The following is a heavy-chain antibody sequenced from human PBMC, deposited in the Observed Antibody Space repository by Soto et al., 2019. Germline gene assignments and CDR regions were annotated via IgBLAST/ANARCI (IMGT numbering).Heavy chain of an antibody. CDR2: ISAYNGNT. CDR1: GYTFTSYG. CDR3: ARDQGVGHDYLRTYYYYYYMDV. D-gene: IGHD4-17*01. V-gene: IGHV1-18*01. Sequence: GASVKVSCKASGYTFTSYGISWVRQAPGQGLEWMGWISAYNGNTNYAQKLQGRVTMTTDTSTSTAYMELRSLRSDDTAVYYCARDQGVGHDYLRTYYYYYYMDVWGKGTTVTVSS. J-gene: IGHJ6*03.